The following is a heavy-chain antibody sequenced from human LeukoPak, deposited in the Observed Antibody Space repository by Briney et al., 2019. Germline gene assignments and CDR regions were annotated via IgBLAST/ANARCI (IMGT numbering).Heavy chain of an antibody. Sequence: PSETLSLTCVVSGGSISSSNWWSWVRQPPGKGLEWIGEIYHSGSTNYSPSLKSRVTISVDKSKSQFSLKLSSVTAADTAVYYCARLTYYYDSSGYSGFDYWGQGTLVTVSS. D-gene: IGHD3-22*01. CDR1: GGSISSSNW. V-gene: IGHV4-4*02. CDR2: IYHSGST. CDR3: ARLTYYYDSSGYSGFDY. J-gene: IGHJ4*02.